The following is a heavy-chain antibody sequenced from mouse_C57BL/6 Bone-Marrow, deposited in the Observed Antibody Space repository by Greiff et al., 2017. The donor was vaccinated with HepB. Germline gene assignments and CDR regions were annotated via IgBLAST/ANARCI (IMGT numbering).Heavy chain of an antibody. CDR1: GYTFTDHT. J-gene: IGHJ1*03. D-gene: IGHD1-1*01. CDR3: ARGGGSSYRYFDV. V-gene: IGHV1-78*01. CDR2: IYPRDGST. Sequence: VQLQQSDAELVKPGASVKISCKASGYTFTDHTIHWMKQRPEQGLEWIGYIYPRDGSTKYNEKFKGKATLTADKSSSTAYMQLNSLTSEDSAVYFCARGGGSSYRYFDVWGTGTTVTVAS.